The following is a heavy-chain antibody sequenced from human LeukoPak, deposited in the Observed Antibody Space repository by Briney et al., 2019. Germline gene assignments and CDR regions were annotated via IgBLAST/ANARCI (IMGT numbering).Heavy chain of an antibody. D-gene: IGHD5-24*01. CDR2: IKQDGSVK. J-gene: IGHJ4*02. Sequence: GRSLRLSRAVSGHRFSLYWMMWATDAPRRGREWGTDIKQDGSVKYYADSVKGRFAISRDNAKNTLYLQMNSLRAEDTAVYYCAREDAYNAGFDFWGQGTLVTVSS. CDR3: AREDAYNAGFDF. CDR1: GHRFSLYW. V-gene: IGHV3-7*01.